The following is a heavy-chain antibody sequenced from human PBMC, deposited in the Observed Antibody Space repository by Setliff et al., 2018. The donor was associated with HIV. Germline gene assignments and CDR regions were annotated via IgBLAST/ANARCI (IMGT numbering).Heavy chain of an antibody. J-gene: IGHJ4*02. CDR2: INHSGST. CDR1: SGSFSGYY. D-gene: IGHD6-19*01. CDR3: AREQWLATRGYFDS. Sequence: SETLSLTCAVYSGSFSGYYWSWIRQPPGKGLEWMGEINHSGSTNYNPSPKSRVTISIDTSKNQFSVQLNFVTAADTAVYYCAREQWLATRGYFDSWGQGIMVTVSS. V-gene: IGHV4-34*01.